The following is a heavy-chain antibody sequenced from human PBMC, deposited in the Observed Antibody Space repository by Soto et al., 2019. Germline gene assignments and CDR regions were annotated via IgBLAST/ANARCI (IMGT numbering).Heavy chain of an antibody. CDR2: IYYSGST. Sequence: PSETLSPTFTVSGGSISSSSYYWGWIRQPPGKGLEWIGSIYYSGSTSYTPSLKSRVTISVDTSKNQFSLKLSSVTAADTAVYYCARRDSSWVYYYYYYGMDVWGQGTTV. CDR1: GGSISSSSYY. D-gene: IGHD6-13*01. V-gene: IGHV4-39*01. J-gene: IGHJ6*02. CDR3: ARRDSSWVYYYYYYGMDV.